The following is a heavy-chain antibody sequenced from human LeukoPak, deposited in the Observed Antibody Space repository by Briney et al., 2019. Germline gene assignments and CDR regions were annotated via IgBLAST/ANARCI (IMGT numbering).Heavy chain of an antibody. CDR2: ISSSSNYI. V-gene: IGHV3-21*01. J-gene: IGHJ4*02. CDR3: ARVERGYSYGSSDFDY. Sequence: KPGGSLRLSCTASGFTFSSYWMSWVRQAPGKGLEWVSSISSSSNYIYYADSVKGRFTISGDNAKNSLYLQMNSLRAEDTAVYYCARVERGYSYGSSDFDYWGQGTLVTVSS. CDR1: GFTFSSYW. D-gene: IGHD5-18*01.